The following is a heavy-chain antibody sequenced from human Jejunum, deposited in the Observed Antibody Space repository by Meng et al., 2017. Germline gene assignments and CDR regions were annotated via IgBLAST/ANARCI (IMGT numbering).Heavy chain of an antibody. CDR2: IVGSGVTT. CDR3: AKRRISSGYYPGYFDY. V-gene: IGHV3-23*01. CDR1: GFTFSSYA. D-gene: IGHD3-22*01. J-gene: IGHJ4*02. Sequence: GESLKISCAASGFTFSSYALSWVRQARRKGLEWVSTIVGSGVTTYYADSVKGRFTISRDNSKSTLYLQMNSLRAEDTAVYYCAKRRISSGYYPGYFDYWGQGTLVTVSS.